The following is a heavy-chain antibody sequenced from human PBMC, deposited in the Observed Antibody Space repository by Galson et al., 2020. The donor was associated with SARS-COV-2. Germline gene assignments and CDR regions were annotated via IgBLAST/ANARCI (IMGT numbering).Heavy chain of an antibody. D-gene: IGHD6-13*01. CDR2: INHSGST. CDR1: GGSFSGYY. J-gene: IGHJ5*02. V-gene: IGHV4-34*01. CDR3: ARGRYSSSWYGNGGWFDP. Sequence: SQASETLSLTCAVYGGSFSGYYWSWIRQPPGKGLEWIGEINHSGSTNYNPSLKSRVTISVDTSKNQFSLKLSSVTAADTAVYYCARGRYSSSWYGNGGWFDPWGQGTLVTVSS.